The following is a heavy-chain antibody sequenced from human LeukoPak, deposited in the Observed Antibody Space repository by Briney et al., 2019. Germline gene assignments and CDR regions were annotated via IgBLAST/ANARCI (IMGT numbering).Heavy chain of an antibody. J-gene: IGHJ6*03. CDR3: AKVSGYSYGYYYYYMDV. V-gene: IGHV3-23*01. D-gene: IGHD5-18*01. CDR2: ISGSGGST. CDR1: GLTFSNYA. Sequence: PGGSLRLSCAASGLTFSNYAMSWVRQAPGKGLEWVSAISGSGGSTYYADSVEGRFTISRDNSKNTLYLQMNSLRAGDTAVYYCAKVSGYSYGYYYYYMDVWGKGTTVTVSS.